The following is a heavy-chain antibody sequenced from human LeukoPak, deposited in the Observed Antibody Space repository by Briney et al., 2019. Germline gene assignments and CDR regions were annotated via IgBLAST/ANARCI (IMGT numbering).Heavy chain of an antibody. CDR1: GYTFTSYG. CDR2: INAYNGNT. J-gene: IGHJ4*02. CDR3: ARWEPALSYDSSGYYLGYFDY. D-gene: IGHD3-22*01. V-gene: IGHV1-18*01. Sequence: GASVKVSCKASGYTFTSYGISWVRQAPGQGLEWMGWINAYNGNTNYAQKLQGRVTMTTDTSTSTAYMELRSLRSDDTAVYYCARWEPALSYDSSGYYLGYFDYWGQGTLVTVSS.